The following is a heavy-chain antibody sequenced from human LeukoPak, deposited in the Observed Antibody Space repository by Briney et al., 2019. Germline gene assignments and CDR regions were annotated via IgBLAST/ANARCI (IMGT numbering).Heavy chain of an antibody. CDR3: AKDLSGRKGPFDY. D-gene: IGHD3-10*01. CDR2: ISSDGSNA. J-gene: IGHJ4*02. V-gene: IGHV3-30*18. Sequence: PGRSLRLSCAASGFTFSSYGMHWVRQAPGKGLEWVAVISSDGSNAYYADSVKGRFTMSRDSSKNTLFVQMNSLRAEDTAVYYCAKDLSGRKGPFDYWGQGTLVTVSS. CDR1: GFTFSSYG.